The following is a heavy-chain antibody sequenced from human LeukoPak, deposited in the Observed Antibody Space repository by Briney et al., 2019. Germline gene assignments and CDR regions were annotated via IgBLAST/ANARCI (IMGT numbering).Heavy chain of an antibody. CDR1: GFTFSNAW. V-gene: IGHV3-15*01. D-gene: IGHD2-2*01. CDR2: IKSKTDGGTT. CDR3: TTTSDIVVVSDYYYYMDV. Sequence: GGSLRLSCAASGFTFSNAWMSWVRQAPGKGLEWVGRIKSKTDGGTTDYAAPVKGRFTISRDDSKNTLYLQKNSLKTEDTAVYYCTTTSDIVVVSDYYYYMDVWGKGTTVTVSS. J-gene: IGHJ6*03.